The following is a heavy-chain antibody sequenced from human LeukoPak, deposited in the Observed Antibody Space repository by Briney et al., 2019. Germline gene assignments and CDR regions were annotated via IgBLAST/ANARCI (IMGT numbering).Heavy chain of an antibody. V-gene: IGHV4-59*01. CDR1: GGSISSYY. CDR2: IYYSGST. CDR3: AGTGSSVYWYFDL. J-gene: IGHJ2*01. D-gene: IGHD6-19*01. Sequence: PSETLSLTCTVSGGSISSYYWSWIRQPPGKGLEWIGYIYYSGSTNYNPSLKSRVTISVDTSKNQFSLKLSSVTAADTAVYYCAGTGSSVYWYFDLWGCGTLVTVSS.